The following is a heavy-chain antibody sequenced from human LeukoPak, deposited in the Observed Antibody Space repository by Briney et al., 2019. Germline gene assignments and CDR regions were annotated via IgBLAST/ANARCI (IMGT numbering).Heavy chain of an antibody. CDR3: ARGDGVIMNY. Sequence: PGGSLRLSCAASGFTFSSYSMNWVRQAPGKGLEWVSYISSSSSTIYYADSVKGRFTISRDNAKNSLYLQMNSLRAEDTAVYYCARGDGVIMNYWGQGTLVTVSS. D-gene: IGHD3-10*01. V-gene: IGHV3-48*01. CDR1: GFTFSSYS. J-gene: IGHJ4*02. CDR2: ISSSSSTI.